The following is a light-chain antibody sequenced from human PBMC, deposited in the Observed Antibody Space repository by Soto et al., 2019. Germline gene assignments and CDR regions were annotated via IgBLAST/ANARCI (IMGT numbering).Light chain of an antibody. CDR2: GAS. Sequence: EIVLTQSPVTLSLSPGESATLSCRASQSVSSSQVAWYQQKPGQAPRLLIYGASSRATGIPDRFSGVGSETDFTLTINRLEPEDFAVYYCQQYATSPHTFSQGTKLEIK. CDR3: QQYATSPHT. J-gene: IGKJ2*01. V-gene: IGKV3-20*01. CDR1: QSVSSSQ.